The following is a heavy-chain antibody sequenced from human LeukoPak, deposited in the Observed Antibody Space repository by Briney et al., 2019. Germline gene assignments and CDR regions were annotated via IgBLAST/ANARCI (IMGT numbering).Heavy chain of an antibody. D-gene: IGHD7-27*01. V-gene: IGHV3-21*01. Sequence: GGSLRLSCAASTFTFSRFGVNWVRQAPGKGLEWVSSISTSSTYIYYADSVKGRFTISRDNAKNSLSLQMNSLGAEDTAVYYCARDAANWGSGYGMDVWGQGTTVTVSS. CDR2: ISTSSTYI. J-gene: IGHJ6*02. CDR3: ARDAANWGSGYGMDV. CDR1: TFTFSRFG.